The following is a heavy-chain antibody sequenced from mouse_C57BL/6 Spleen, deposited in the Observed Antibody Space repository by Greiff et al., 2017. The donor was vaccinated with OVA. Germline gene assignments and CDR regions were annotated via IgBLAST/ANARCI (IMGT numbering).Heavy chain of an antibody. D-gene: IGHD4-1*01. CDR2: IDPENGDT. CDR3: TTNWSWCAY. V-gene: IGHV14-4*01. CDR1: GFNIKDDY. Sequence: VQLQQSGAELVRPGASVKLSCTASGFNIKDDYMHWVKQRPEQGLEWIGWIDPENGDTEYASKFQGKATITADTSSNTAYLQLSSLTSEDTAVYYCTTNWSWCAYWGQGTLVTVSA. J-gene: IGHJ3*01.